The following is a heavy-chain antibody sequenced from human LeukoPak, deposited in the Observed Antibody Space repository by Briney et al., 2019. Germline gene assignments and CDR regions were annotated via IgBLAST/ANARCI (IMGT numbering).Heavy chain of an antibody. V-gene: IGHV1-69*04. CDR1: GYTFTAYY. CDR2: IIPILGIA. J-gene: IGHJ4*02. Sequence: SVKLCCTPSGYTFTAYYMHWLRQSPGQGGGWWGRIIPILGIANYAQKFQGRVTITADKSTSTAYMELSSLRSEDTAVYYCARGPIFGVVIYFDYWGQGTLVTVSS. D-gene: IGHD3-3*01. CDR3: ARGPIFGVVIYFDY.